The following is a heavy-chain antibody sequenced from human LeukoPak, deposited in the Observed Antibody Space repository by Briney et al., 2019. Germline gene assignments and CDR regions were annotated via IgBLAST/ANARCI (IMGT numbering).Heavy chain of an antibody. CDR1: DFTVSSNS. J-gene: IGHJ4*02. D-gene: IGHD1-26*01. CDR3: ATESYGAT. V-gene: IGHV3-53*01. Sequence: QPGGSLRPSCAASDFTVSSNSMSWVRQAPGKGLEWVSVTYSSGSTHYADSVKGRFTISRDSSKNTLYLQMNSLRAEDTAVYYCATESYGATWGQGTLVTVSS. CDR2: TYSSGST.